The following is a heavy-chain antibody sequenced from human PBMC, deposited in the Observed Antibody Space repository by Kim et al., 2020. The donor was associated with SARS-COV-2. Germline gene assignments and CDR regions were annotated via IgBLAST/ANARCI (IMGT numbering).Heavy chain of an antibody. V-gene: IGHV4-4*07. CDR2: IYTSGKT. CDR1: GASISHYY. D-gene: IGHD6-19*01. Sequence: SETLSLTCTVSGASISHYYWTWVRHPAGKRLEWIGRIYTSGKTNYNPSLNSRATVSVDPSKNHLSLNLASVTAADTGIYYCARVKGSPSVAVAGTRQGSYFYGLDVWGQGTAVTVSS. CDR3: ARVKGSPSVAVAGTRQGSYFYGLDV. J-gene: IGHJ6*02.